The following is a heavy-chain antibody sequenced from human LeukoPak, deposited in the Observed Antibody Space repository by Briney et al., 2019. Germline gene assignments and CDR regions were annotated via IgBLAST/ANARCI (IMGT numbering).Heavy chain of an antibody. CDR3: AKDVLVVVTAIPFFDY. D-gene: IGHD2-21*02. V-gene: IGHV3-23*01. CDR2: ISGSGVGS. J-gene: IGHJ4*02. Sequence: PGGSLRLSCAASGFTFSSYGMSWVRQAPGKGLEWVSTISGSGVGSYYADSVKGRFTISRDNSKNTLYLQMNSLRAEDTAVYYCAKDVLVVVTAIPFFDYWGQGTLVTVSS. CDR1: GFTFSSYG.